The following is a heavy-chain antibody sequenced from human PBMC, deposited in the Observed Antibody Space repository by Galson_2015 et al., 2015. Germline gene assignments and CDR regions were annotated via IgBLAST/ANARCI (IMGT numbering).Heavy chain of an antibody. CDR1: GASITNSVNL. D-gene: IGHD5-18*01. CDR2: VFDSGTA. J-gene: IGHJ3*02. Sequence: PLSLTCSVSGASITNSVNLWTWLRQPPGKGLEWIGYVFDSGTAYYNPSLTGRLTISVDTSKNQVSLNLTSVTAADTAIYYCATCGYNYGNSFDIWGQGTIVTVS. V-gene: IGHV4-31*03. CDR3: ATCGYNYGNSFDI.